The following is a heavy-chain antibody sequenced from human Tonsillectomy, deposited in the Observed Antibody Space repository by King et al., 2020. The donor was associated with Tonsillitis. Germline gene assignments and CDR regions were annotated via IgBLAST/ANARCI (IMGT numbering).Heavy chain of an antibody. CDR3: ARRGGDYGFSYYYYMDV. J-gene: IGHJ6*03. CDR1: GYSFTSYW. D-gene: IGHD3/OR15-3a*01. V-gene: IGHV5-51*01. Sequence: DVQLVESGAEVKKPGESLKISCKGSGYSFTSYWIGWGRQRPGKGLEWMGIIYTGDSDTRYSTSFQGQVTISADKSISPAYLQWSCLKASDTAMYYCARRGGDYGFSYYYYMDVWGKGTTVTVSS. CDR2: IYTGDSDT.